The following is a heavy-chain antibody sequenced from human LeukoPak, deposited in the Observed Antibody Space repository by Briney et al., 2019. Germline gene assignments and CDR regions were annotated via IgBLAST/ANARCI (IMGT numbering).Heavy chain of an antibody. Sequence: PSETLSLTCTVSGGSISSGDYYWSWIRQPPGKGLEWIGYIYYSGSTYYNPSLKSRVTISVDTSKNQFSLKLSSVTAADTAEYYCARLGYCSGGSCYFFDYWGQGTLVTVSS. CDR3: ARLGYCSGGSCYFFDY. D-gene: IGHD2-15*01. CDR2: IYYSGST. J-gene: IGHJ4*02. CDR1: GGSISSGDYY. V-gene: IGHV4-30-4*01.